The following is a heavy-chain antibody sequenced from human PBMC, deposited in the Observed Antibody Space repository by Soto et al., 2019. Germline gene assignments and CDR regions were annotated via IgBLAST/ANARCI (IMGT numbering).Heavy chain of an antibody. V-gene: IGHV1-18*01. J-gene: IGHJ4*02. CDR1: GYTFTSYG. Sequence: GASVKVSCKASGYTFTSYGISWVRQAPGQGLEWMGWISAYNGNTNYAQKLQGRVTMTTDTSTSTAYMELRSLRSDDTAVYYCARDLGVLMVYAPYYFDYWGQGTLVTVSS. CDR2: ISAYNGNT. CDR3: ARDLGVLMVYAPYYFDY. D-gene: IGHD2-8*01.